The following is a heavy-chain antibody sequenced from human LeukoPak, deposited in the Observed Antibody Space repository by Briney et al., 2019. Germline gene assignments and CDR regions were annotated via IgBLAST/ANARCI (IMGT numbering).Heavy chain of an antibody. D-gene: IGHD3-10*02. Sequence: GGSLRLSCAASGFTFSSYSMNWVRQAPGKGLEWVSSISSSSSYIYYADSVKGRFTISRDNVKNSLYLQMNSLRAEDTAVYYCAELGITMIGGVWGKGTTVTISS. CDR2: ISSSSSYI. CDR3: AELGITMIGGV. J-gene: IGHJ6*04. CDR1: GFTFSSYS. V-gene: IGHV3-21*01.